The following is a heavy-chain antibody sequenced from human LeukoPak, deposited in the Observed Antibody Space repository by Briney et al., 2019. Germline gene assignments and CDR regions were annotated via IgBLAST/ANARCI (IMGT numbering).Heavy chain of an antibody. CDR2: ISAYNGNT. V-gene: IGHV1-18*01. Sequence: GESLKISCKGSGYTFTSYGISWVRQAPGQGLEWMGWISAYNGNTNYTQKLQGRVTTTTDTSTSTAYMELRSLRSDDTAVYYCARTNPEADLLGGDNWFDPWGQGTLVTVSS. D-gene: IGHD2-8*01. CDR1: GYTFTSYG. J-gene: IGHJ5*02. CDR3: ARTNPEADLLGGDNWFDP.